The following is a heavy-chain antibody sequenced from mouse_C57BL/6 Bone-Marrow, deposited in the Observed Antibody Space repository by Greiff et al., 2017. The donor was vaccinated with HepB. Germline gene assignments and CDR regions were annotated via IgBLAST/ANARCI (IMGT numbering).Heavy chain of an antibody. Sequence: VQGVESGPELVKPGASVKISCKASGYTFTDYYINWVKQRPGQGLEWIGWIFPGSGSTYYNEKFKGKATLTVDKSSSTAYMLLSSLTSEDSAVYFCARRRAYGSIMDYWGQGTSVTVSS. D-gene: IGHD1-1*01. V-gene: IGHV1-75*01. CDR1: GYTFTDYY. J-gene: IGHJ4*01. CDR3: ARRRAYGSIMDY. CDR2: IFPGSGST.